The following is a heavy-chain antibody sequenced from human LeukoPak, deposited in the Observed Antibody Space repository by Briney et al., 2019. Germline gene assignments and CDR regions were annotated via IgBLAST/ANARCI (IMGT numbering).Heavy chain of an antibody. Sequence: GGSLRLSCAASGFTFSSYAMHWVRQAPGKGLEYVSAISSNGGSTYYANSVKGRFTISRDNSKNTLYLQMGSLRAEDMAVYYCARENFWSGYYDYWGQGTLVTLSS. CDR3: ARENFWSGYYDY. V-gene: IGHV3-64*01. D-gene: IGHD3-3*01. J-gene: IGHJ4*02. CDR2: ISSNGGST. CDR1: GFTFSSYA.